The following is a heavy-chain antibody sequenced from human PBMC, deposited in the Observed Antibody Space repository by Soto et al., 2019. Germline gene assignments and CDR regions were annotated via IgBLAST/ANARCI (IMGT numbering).Heavy chain of an antibody. CDR2: ISGSGGST. D-gene: IGHD6-19*01. V-gene: IGHV3-23*01. CDR1: GFTFSSYA. Sequence: GGSLRLSCAASGFTFSSYATSWVRQAPGKGLEWVSAISGSGGSTYYADSVKGRFTISRDNSKNTLYLQMNSLKTEDTAVYYCTTAWTLRSGPYLKHDYWGQGTLVTVSA. J-gene: IGHJ4*02. CDR3: TTAWTLRSGPYLKHDY.